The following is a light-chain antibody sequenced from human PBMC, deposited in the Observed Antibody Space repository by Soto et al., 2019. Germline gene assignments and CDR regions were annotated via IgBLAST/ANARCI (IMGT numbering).Light chain of an antibody. CDR3: QHYSDYSWT. J-gene: IGKJ1*01. CDR1: QSISVW. CDR2: KTS. Sequence: DIHMTQSPSTLSASVGDRVTITSRASQSISVWLAWYQQKPGKAPNLLIYKTSSLETGVPSRCSVSGSATESTVTISSLRPDDFATYYCQHYSDYSWTFGQGTKVEI. V-gene: IGKV1-5*03.